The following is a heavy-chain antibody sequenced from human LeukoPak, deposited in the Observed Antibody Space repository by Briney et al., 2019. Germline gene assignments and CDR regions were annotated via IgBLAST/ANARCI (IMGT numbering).Heavy chain of an antibody. CDR2: INVGNGNT. D-gene: IGHD2-21*01. J-gene: IGHJ5*02. CDR1: GYTFTSYV. V-gene: IGHV1-3*01. Sequence: ASVKVSCKASGYTFTSYVMHWVRQAPGQRLEWMGWINVGNGNTKYSQKFQGRVTITRDTSASTAYMELSSLRSEDTAVYYCARGPKYCGGDCYSGRFDPWGQGTLVTVSS. CDR3: ARGPKYCGGDCYSGRFDP.